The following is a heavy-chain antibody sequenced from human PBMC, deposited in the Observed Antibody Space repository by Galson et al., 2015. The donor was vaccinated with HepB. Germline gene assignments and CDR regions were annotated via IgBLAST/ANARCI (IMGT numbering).Heavy chain of an antibody. J-gene: IGHJ3*02. CDR3: AKAQGGIAVTNAFDI. Sequence: SLRLSCAASGFTFDDYAMHWVRQAPGKGLEWVSGISWNSGSIGYADSVKGRFTISRDNAKNSLYLQMNSLRAEDTALYYCAKAQGGIAVTNAFDIWGQGTMVTVSS. CDR2: ISWNSGSI. D-gene: IGHD6-19*01. V-gene: IGHV3-9*01. CDR1: GFTFDDYA.